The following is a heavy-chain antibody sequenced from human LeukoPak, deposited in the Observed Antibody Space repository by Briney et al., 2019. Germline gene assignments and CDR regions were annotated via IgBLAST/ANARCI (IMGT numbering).Heavy chain of an antibody. J-gene: IGHJ4*02. Sequence: ASVKVSCKASGYTFTSYGISWVRQAPGQGLEWMGWISAYNGNTNYAQKLQGRVTMTTDTSTSTAYMELRSLRSDDTAVYYCARDDYGAYDWYFDYWGQGTLVTVSS. CDR2: ISAYNGNT. CDR3: ARDDYGAYDWYFDY. V-gene: IGHV1-18*01. CDR1: GYTFTSYG. D-gene: IGHD4-17*01.